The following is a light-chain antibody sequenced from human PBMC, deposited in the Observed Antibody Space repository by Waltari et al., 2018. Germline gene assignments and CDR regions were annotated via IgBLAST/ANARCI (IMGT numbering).Light chain of an antibody. Sequence: QSALTQPASASGSPGQSLTISCPGTSSDVGNSHFVSWYQHPPGKAPKLMIYEVRERPSGVSNRFSGSKSGNTASLTISGLQAEDEADYYCCSYAGSANVVFGGGSKLTVL. J-gene: IGLJ2*01. V-gene: IGLV2-23*02. CDR1: SSDVGNSHF. CDR2: EVR. CDR3: CSYAGSANVV.